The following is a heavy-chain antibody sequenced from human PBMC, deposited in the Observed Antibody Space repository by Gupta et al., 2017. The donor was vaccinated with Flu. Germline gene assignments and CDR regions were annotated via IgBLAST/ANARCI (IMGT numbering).Heavy chain of an antibody. CDR2: IKQDGSEK. CDR1: GFTFSSYW. V-gene: IGHV3-7*01. Sequence: EVQMVESGGGLVQPGGSLRLSCAASGFTFSSYWMSWVRQVPGKGLEWVANIKQDGSEKYYVDSVKGRFTISRDNAKNSLYLQMNRLRAEDTAVYYCARVGDIVLMVYAVRGNYFDYWGQGTLVTVSS. J-gene: IGHJ4*02. CDR3: ARVGDIVLMVYAVRGNYFDY. D-gene: IGHD2-8*01.